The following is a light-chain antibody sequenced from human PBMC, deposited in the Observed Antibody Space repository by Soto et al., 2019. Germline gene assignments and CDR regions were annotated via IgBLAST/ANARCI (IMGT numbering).Light chain of an antibody. Sequence: EIVLTQSPGTLSLSPGERATLSCRASQSVSSSYLAWYQQKPGQAPRLLIYGASSRATGIPDRFSGSGSGTDFTLTISRLEPEDFAVYYCQHYDNLPLTFGGGTTVEIE. CDR3: QHYDNLPLT. CDR1: QSVSSSY. V-gene: IGKV3-20*01. CDR2: GAS. J-gene: IGKJ4*01.